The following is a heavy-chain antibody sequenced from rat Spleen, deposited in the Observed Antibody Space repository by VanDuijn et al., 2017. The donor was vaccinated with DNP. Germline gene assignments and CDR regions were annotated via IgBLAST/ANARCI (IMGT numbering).Heavy chain of an antibody. D-gene: IGHD1-1*01. CDR2: ISYSGSI. CDR1: GYSITSNY. V-gene: IGHV3-1*01. Sequence: EVQLQESGPGLVKPSQSLSLTCSVTGYSITSNYWAWIRKFPGNKMEWMGYISYSGSIRYNPSLTSRVSITRDTSNNQFFLQLNSVTTEDTATYYCARWVRYFDTWGQGVMVTVSS. CDR3: ARWVRYFDT. J-gene: IGHJ2*01.